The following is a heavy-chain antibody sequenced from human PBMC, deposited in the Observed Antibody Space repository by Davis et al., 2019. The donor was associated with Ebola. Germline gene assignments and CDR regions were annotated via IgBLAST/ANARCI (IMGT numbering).Heavy chain of an antibody. D-gene: IGHD6-19*01. CDR2: INSDGSST. CDR3: AKGHLAIAVAVNFDY. V-gene: IGHV3-74*01. J-gene: IGHJ4*02. CDR1: GFTFSSYW. Sequence: HTGGSLRLSCAASGFTFSSYWMHWVRQAPGKGLVWVSRINSDGSSTSYADSVKGRFTISRDNSKNTLYLQMNSLRAEDTAVYYCAKGHLAIAVAVNFDYWGQGTLVTVSS.